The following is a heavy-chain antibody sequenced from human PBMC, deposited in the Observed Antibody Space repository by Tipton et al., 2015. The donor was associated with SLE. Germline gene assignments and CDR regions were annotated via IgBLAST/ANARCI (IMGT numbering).Heavy chain of an antibody. CDR2: VIHSGST. V-gene: IGHV4-34*12. Sequence: TLSLTCAVYGASFSNYYWGWIRQPPGKGLEWIGEVIHSGSTNYNPSLKSRVTISVDTSKNQFSLKLSSVTAADTAVYYCARDPGYSSSSWGQGTLATVSS. J-gene: IGHJ5*02. CDR3: ARDPGYSSSS. CDR1: GASFSNYY. D-gene: IGHD6-13*01.